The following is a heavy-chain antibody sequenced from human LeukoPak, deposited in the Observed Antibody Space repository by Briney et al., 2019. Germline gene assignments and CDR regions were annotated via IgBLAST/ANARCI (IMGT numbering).Heavy chain of an antibody. CDR1: GDSISSGDYY. CDR2: IYHSGST. D-gene: IGHD4-17*01. CDR3: ARGATVTQRSAEFDP. J-gene: IGHJ5*02. Sequence: KPSETLSLTCTVSGDSISSGDYYWSWIRQPPGKGLEWIGYIYHSGSTYYNPSLKSRVTISVDRSKNQFSLKLSSVTAADTAVYYYARGATVTQRSAEFDPWGQGTLVTVSS. V-gene: IGHV4-30-2*01.